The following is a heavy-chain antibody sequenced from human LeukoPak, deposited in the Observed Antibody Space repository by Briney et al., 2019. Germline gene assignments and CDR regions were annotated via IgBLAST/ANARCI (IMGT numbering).Heavy chain of an antibody. CDR2: IYYSGYT. Sequence: SETLSLTCTVSGGSISSSSYYWGWIRQPPGKGLEWIGTIYYSGYTYYNPSLESRVTISVDTSKNQFSLKLSSVTAADTAVYYCARTPQDYYYYMDVWGKGTTVTVSS. CDR3: ARTPQDYYYYMDV. CDR1: GGSISSSSYY. J-gene: IGHJ6*03. V-gene: IGHV4-39*01.